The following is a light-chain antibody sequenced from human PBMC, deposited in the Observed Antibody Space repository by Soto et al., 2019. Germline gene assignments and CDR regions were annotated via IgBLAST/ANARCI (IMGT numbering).Light chain of an antibody. Sequence: EIVMTQSPATLSVSPGERATLSCRASQSVSSNLAWYQQKPGQAPRLLIYGASTRATGIPARFSGSGSGTEFTLTTSSLQSEDPAVYYCQQYNSWPPLTFGGGTKVEIK. J-gene: IGKJ4*01. CDR3: QQYNSWPPLT. V-gene: IGKV3-15*01. CDR1: QSVSSN. CDR2: GAS.